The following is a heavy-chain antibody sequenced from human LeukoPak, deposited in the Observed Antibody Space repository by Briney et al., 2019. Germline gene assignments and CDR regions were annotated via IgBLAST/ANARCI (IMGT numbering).Heavy chain of an antibody. CDR2: IRYDGSNK. J-gene: IGHJ3*02. D-gene: IGHD4-17*01. CDR3: AKPLDYGDYPGAFDI. Sequence: GGSLRLSCAASGFTFSSYGMHWVRQAPGKGLEWVAFIRYDGSNKYYADSVKGRFTISRDSSKNTLYLQMNSLRAEDTAVYYCAKPLDYGDYPGAFDIWGQGTMVTVSS. CDR1: GFTFSSYG. V-gene: IGHV3-30*02.